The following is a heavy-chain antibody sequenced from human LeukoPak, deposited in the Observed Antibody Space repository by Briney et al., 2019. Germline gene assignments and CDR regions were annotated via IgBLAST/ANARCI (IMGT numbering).Heavy chain of an antibody. Sequence: PSETLSLTCTVSGYSISSGYYWGWIRQPPGKGLEWIGSIYHSGSTYYNPSLKSRVTISVDTSKNQFSLKLSSVTAADTAVYYCARLSSLANIAARGRTWFDTWGQGSLVTVSS. CDR1: GYSISSGYY. CDR2: IYHSGST. CDR3: ARLSSLANIAARGRTWFDT. J-gene: IGHJ5*02. D-gene: IGHD6-6*01. V-gene: IGHV4-38-2*02.